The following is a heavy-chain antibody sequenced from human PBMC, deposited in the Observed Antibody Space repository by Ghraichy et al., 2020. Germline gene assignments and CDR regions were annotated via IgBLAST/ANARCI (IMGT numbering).Heavy chain of an antibody. Sequence: ETLSLTCTVSGGSISSYYGSWIRQPPGKGLEWIGYIYYSGSTNYNPSLKSRVTISVDTSKNQFSLKLSSVTAADTAVYYCARDRPVNYYYYGMDVWGQGTTVTVSS. CDR1: GGSISSYY. CDR3: ARDRPVNYYYYGMDV. J-gene: IGHJ6*02. CDR2: IYYSGST. V-gene: IGHV4-59*01.